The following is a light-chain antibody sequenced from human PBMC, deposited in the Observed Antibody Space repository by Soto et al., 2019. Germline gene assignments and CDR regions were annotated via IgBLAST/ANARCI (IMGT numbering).Light chain of an antibody. Sequence: EVVMTQSPATLSVSPGEGATLSCRASQSVSSKLAWYQQKPGQAPRLLIYGASTRATGIPARFSGSGSGTEFTLIISSLQSEDSAVYYCQQYNSWLWTFGQGTKVDI. CDR3: QQYNSWLWT. CDR1: QSVSSK. V-gene: IGKV3-15*01. CDR2: GAS. J-gene: IGKJ1*01.